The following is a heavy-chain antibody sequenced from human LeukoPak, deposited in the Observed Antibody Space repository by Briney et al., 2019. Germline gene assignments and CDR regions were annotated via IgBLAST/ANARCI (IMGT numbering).Heavy chain of an antibody. V-gene: IGHV1-2*06. D-gene: IGHD2-2*01. CDR2: INPNSGGT. Sequence: ASVKVSCKASGYTFTAYYIHWVRQAPGQGLEWMGRINPNSGGTSYAPKFQGKVTMTRDTSTSTAYMELSSLRSDDTAVYYCARDACSSTSCYGGLNWFDPWGQGTLVTVSS. CDR1: GYTFTAYY. J-gene: IGHJ5*02. CDR3: ARDACSSTSCYGGLNWFDP.